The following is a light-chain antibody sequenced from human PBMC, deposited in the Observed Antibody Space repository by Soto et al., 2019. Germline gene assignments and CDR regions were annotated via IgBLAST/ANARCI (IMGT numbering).Light chain of an antibody. Sequence: DIQMTQSPSSLSASVGDRVTITCRASQGISNYLAWYQQKPRKVPKVLIYVASALQSGVPSRFSGSGSGRDFTLTISSLQPEDVATYYCQRTYNARITFGQGTRLEIK. CDR3: QRTYNARIT. J-gene: IGKJ5*01. CDR1: QGISNY. V-gene: IGKV1-27*01. CDR2: VAS.